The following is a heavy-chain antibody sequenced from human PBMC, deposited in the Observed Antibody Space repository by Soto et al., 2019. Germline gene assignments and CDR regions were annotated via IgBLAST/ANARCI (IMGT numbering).Heavy chain of an antibody. V-gene: IGHV4-59*01. CDR3: ARGGGDYYDSSGSVDY. Sequence: QVQLQESGPGLVKPSETLSLTCTVSGGSISSYYWSWIRQPPGKGLEWIGYIYYSWSTNYNPSLKWRVTILVDTSKNQFSLKLSSVTAADTAVYYCARGGGDYYDSSGSVDYWGQGTLVTVSS. D-gene: IGHD3-22*01. CDR2: IYYSWST. J-gene: IGHJ4*02. CDR1: GGSISSYY.